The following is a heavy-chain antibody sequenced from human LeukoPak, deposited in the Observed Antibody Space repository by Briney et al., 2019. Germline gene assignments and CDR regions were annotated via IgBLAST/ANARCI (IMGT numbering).Heavy chain of an antibody. V-gene: IGHV3-7*01. J-gene: IGHJ4*02. CDR2: IKQDGSEK. CDR3: AREDITGTTFDY. Sequence: GGSLRLSCAASGFTFSSYAMSWVRQAPGKGLEWVANIKQDGSEKYYVDSVKGRFTISRDNAKNSLYLQMNSLRAEDTAVYYCAREDITGTTFDYWGQGTLVTVSS. CDR1: GFTFSSYA. D-gene: IGHD1-14*01.